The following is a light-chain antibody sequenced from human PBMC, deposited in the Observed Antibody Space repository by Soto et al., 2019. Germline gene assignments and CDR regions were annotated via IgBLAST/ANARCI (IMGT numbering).Light chain of an antibody. Sequence: QSVLTQPPSASGTPGQRVTLSCSGSSSNIGSNYVYWYQQLPGTAPKLLIYRNNQRPSGVPDRFSGSKSVTSASLAISGLRSEDESDYYCAAWDDSLSGFYVFGTGTKLTVL. CDR3: AAWDDSLSGFYV. J-gene: IGLJ1*01. CDR1: SSNIGSNY. CDR2: RNN. V-gene: IGLV1-47*01.